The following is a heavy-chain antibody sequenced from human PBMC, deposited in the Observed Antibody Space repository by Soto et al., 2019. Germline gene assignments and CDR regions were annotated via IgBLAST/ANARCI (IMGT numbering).Heavy chain of an antibody. CDR2: IYYSGST. V-gene: IGHV4-31*03. J-gene: IGHJ3*02. Sequence: PSESLSLPCTVSPSPLSHRCYNWSWIRQHPGKGLEWIGYIYYSGSTYYNPSLKSRVTISVDTSKNQFSLKLSSVTAADTAVYYCARALVADAFDIWGQGRMVT. CDR3: ARALVADAFDI. D-gene: IGHD2-2*01. CDR1: PSPLSHRCYN.